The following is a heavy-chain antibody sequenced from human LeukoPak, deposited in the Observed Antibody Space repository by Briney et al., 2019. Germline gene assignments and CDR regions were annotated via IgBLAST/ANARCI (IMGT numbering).Heavy chain of an antibody. CDR3: RVVPAALQGYYFDY. J-gene: IGHJ4*02. CDR2: INPNSGGT. D-gene: IGHD2-2*01. Sequence: GASVKVSCKASGYTFTGYYMHWVRQAPGQGLEWMGWINPNSGGTNYAQKFQGRVTMTRDTSISTAYMELSRLGSDDTAVYYCRVVPAALQGYYFDYWGQGTLVTVSS. V-gene: IGHV1-2*02. CDR1: GYTFTGYY.